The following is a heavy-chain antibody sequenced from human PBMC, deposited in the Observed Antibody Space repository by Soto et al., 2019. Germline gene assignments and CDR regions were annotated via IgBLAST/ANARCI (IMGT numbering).Heavy chain of an antibody. CDR3: IHSRCGGDCLQSYASHYYYGMDV. CDR1: GFSLSTSGVG. V-gene: IGHV2-5*02. CDR2: IYWDDDK. D-gene: IGHD2-21*02. J-gene: IGHJ6*02. Sequence: QITLKESGPTLVKPTQTLTLTCTFSGFSLSTSGVGVGWIRQPPGKALEWLALIYWDDDKRYSPSLRSRLTLSKYTSKSQVVRTMTNMDPGDTATYHCIHSRCGGDCLQSYASHYYYGMDVWGQGTTVTVSS.